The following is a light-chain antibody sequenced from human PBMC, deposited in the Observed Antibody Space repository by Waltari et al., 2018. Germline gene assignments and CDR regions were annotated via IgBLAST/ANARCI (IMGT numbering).Light chain of an antibody. CDR2: EVP. J-gene: IGKJ4*01. V-gene: IGKV2-29*02. Sequence: DIVMTQTPLSLSVTTGQPASISCKSSQSLLHSDGKTYLYWYLQKPGQSPQLLIYEVPSRFSGVPDRFSGSGSGTYFTLKISRAEAEDVGVYYCMQGLHVPLTFGGGTKVEIK. CDR1: QSLLHSDGKTY. CDR3: MQGLHVPLT.